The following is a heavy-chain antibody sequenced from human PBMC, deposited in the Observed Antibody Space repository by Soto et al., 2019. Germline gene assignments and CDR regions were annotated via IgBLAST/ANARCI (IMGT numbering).Heavy chain of an antibody. D-gene: IGHD5-12*01. CDR1: GGSLSGYY. Sequence: QVQLQQWGAGLLKPSETLSLNCAVNGGSLSGYYWSWIRQPPGKGLEWIGEIKDGGSTNYSPSLKRRATIASDTSNNKFSLRLNSVTAADTGVYYCARGQEGVVATHWDQGTLVTVSS. CDR3: ARGQEGVVATH. V-gene: IGHV4-34*01. J-gene: IGHJ4*02. CDR2: IKDGGST.